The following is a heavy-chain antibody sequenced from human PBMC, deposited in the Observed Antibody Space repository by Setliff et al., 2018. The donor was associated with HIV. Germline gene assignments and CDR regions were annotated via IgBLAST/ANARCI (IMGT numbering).Heavy chain of an antibody. CDR3: ARGYPGIAVAGLSYYYYYYMDV. CDR2: IYYSGSS. CDR1: GGSISNNF. D-gene: IGHD6-19*01. Sequence: SETLSLTCTVSGGSISNNFWSWIRQPPGKGLEWIGYIYYSGSSNYNPSLKSRVTISVDTSKNQFSLKLSSVTAADTAVYYCARGYPGIAVAGLSYYYYYYMDVWGKGTTVTVSS. V-gene: IGHV4-59*01. J-gene: IGHJ6*03.